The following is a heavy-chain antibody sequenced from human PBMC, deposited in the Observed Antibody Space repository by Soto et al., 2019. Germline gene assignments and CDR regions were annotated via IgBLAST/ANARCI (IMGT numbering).Heavy chain of an antibody. CDR2: IYHSGST. D-gene: IGHD4-17*01. CDR1: GGSISSGGYS. J-gene: IGHJ3*02. V-gene: IGHV4-30-2*01. CDR3: ARLFDYGDYEAFDI. Sequence: PSETLSLTCAVSGGSISSGGYSWSWIRQPPGKGLEWIGYIYHSGSTWYTSSLKSRVTISVDTSKSQFSLKVTSVTASDTAVYYCARLFDYGDYEAFDIWGQGTMVTLSS.